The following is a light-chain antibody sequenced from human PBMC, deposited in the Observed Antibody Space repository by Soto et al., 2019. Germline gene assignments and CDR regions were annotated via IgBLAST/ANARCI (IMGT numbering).Light chain of an antibody. CDR3: MQALQTPRT. J-gene: IGKJ1*01. CDR2: LGS. CDR1: QSPLHSNGYNY. Sequence: DIVMTQSPLSLPVTPGEPASISCRSSQSPLHSNGYNYLDWYLQKPGQSPHLLIYLGSNRASGVPDRFSGSGSGTDFTLKISRVEAEDVGVYYCMQALQTPRTFGQGTKVEIK. V-gene: IGKV2-28*01.